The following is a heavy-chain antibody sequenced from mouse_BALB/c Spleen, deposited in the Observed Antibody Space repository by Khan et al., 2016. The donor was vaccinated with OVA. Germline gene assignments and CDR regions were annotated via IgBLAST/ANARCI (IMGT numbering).Heavy chain of an antibody. CDR1: GFSFSTYG. J-gene: IGHJ3*01. V-gene: IGHV5-6*01. D-gene: IGHD1-1*01. Sequence: EVELLESGGDLVKPGGSLKLSCAASGFSFSTYGMSWVRQTPDKRLEWVATVSTGGGYTYYPDSVKGRFTISRDNAKNTLYLQMSGLNSEDTAMFYSTRLAYYYDSEGFDYWGQGTLVTVSA. CDR2: VSTGGGYT. CDR3: TRLAYYYDSEGFDY.